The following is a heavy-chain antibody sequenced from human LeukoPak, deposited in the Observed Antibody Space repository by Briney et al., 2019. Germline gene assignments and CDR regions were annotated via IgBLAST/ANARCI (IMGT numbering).Heavy chain of an antibody. Sequence: PGGSLRLSCAASGFTFSSYSMNWVRQAPGKGLEWVSSISSSSSNIYYADSVKGRFTFSRDNAKNSLYLQMNSLRAEDTALYYCARLRTTGTFDYWGQGTLVTVSS. V-gene: IGHV3-21*01. CDR1: GFTFSSYS. J-gene: IGHJ4*02. CDR3: ARLRTTGTFDY. D-gene: IGHD1-1*01. CDR2: ISSSSSNI.